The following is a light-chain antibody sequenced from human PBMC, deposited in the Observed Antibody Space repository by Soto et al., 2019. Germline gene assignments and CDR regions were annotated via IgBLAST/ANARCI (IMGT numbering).Light chain of an antibody. CDR2: DAF. J-gene: IGKJ1*01. CDR1: QGISSA. CDR3: QQLNSYPRT. V-gene: IGKV1-13*02. Sequence: AIQLTQSPSSLSTSVGDRVTITCRASQGISSALAWYQQKPGKAPKLLIYDAFSLESGVPSRFSGSGSGTDFTLTISSLQPEDFATYYCQQLNSYPRTFGQGTKVDIK.